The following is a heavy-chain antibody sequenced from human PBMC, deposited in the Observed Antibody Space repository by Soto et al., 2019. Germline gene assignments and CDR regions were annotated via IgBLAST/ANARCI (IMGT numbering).Heavy chain of an antibody. J-gene: IGHJ4*02. V-gene: IGHV3-7*01. CDR3: ARDPRNGAIDY. Sequence: EVQLVESGGDLVQRGGSLRLSCAASGFTFSRSWMSWVRQAPGKGLEWVANTNEDGSQINYVDSVKGRFTASRDNAKNLLILQMNNLRGEDTAIYYCARDPRNGAIDYWGQGTLVTVSS. D-gene: IGHD2-8*01. CDR2: TNEDGSQI. CDR1: GFTFSRSW.